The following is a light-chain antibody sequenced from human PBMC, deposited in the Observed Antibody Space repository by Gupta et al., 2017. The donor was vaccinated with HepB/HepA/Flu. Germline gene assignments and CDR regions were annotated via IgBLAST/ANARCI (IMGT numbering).Light chain of an antibody. CDR2: GAS. CDR1: QSISIY. V-gene: IGKV1-39*01. Sequence: DIQMTQSPFALYASVGDRVTITCRASQSISIYVTWYQQKPGKAPKLLIYGASTLQSGVPSRFSGSGSGTDFTLTISSLQPEDFATYYCQQTYRSPVTFGQETRLEI. CDR3: QQTYRSPVT. J-gene: IGKJ5*01.